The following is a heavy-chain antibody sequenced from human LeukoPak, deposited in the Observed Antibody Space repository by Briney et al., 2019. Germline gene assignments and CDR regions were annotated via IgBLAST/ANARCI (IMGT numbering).Heavy chain of an antibody. CDR3: ARDLRTIGYCSSTSCYNGY. D-gene: IGHD2-2*02. J-gene: IGHJ4*02. V-gene: IGHV3-23*01. CDR2: ISGSGGGT. CDR1: GFTFSTYA. Sequence: GGSLRLSCAASGFTFSTYAMSWVRQAAGKGLEWVSLISGSGGGTYYADSVKGRFTISRDNSKNTLYLQMNSLRAEDTAVYYCARDLRTIGYCSSTSCYNGYWGQGTLVTVSS.